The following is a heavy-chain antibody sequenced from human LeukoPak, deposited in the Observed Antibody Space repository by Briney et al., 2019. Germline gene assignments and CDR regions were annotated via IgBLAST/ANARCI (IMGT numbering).Heavy chain of an antibody. V-gene: IGHV4-34*01. D-gene: IGHD5-12*01. CDR1: GGSISSYY. J-gene: IGHJ4*02. CDR2: INHSGST. CDR3: ARSMGWLQPPDY. Sequence: PSETLSLTCTVSGGSISSYYWSWIRQPPGKGLEWIGEINHSGSTNYNPSLKSRVTISVDTSKNQFSLKLSSVTAADTAVYYCARSMGWLQPPDYWGQGTLVTVSS.